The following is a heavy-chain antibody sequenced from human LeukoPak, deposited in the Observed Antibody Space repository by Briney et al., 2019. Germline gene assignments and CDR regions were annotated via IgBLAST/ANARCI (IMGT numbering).Heavy chain of an antibody. Sequence: PGGSLRLSCAASGSTFSGSAMHWVRQASGKGLEWVGRIRSKANSYATAYAASVKGRFTISRDDSKNTAYLQMNSLKTEDTAVYYCTASKGNDYWGQGTLVTVSS. V-gene: IGHV3-73*01. J-gene: IGHJ4*02. CDR1: GSTFSGSA. D-gene: IGHD2-2*01. CDR2: IRSKANSYAT. CDR3: TASKGNDY.